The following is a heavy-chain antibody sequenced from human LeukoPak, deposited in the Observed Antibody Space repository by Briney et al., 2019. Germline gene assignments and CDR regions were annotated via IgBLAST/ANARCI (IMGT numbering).Heavy chain of an antibody. V-gene: IGHV1-18*01. CDR2: ISPYNGNT. J-gene: IGHJ5*02. CDR1: GYTFGSYG. Sequence: GASVKVSCKASGYTFGSYGVSWVRQAPGQALECMAWISPYNGNTNYAQKFQGRVTMTTDTSTSTAYMELRSLRADATAVYYCARDSASVWPGSSGWSNWFDPWGQGTLVTVSS. CDR3: ARDSASVWPGSSGWSNWFDP. D-gene: IGHD6-19*01.